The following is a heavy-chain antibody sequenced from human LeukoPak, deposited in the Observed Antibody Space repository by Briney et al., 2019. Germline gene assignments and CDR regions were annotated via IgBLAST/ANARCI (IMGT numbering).Heavy chain of an antibody. J-gene: IGHJ4*02. Sequence: ASVKVSCKASGYTFTSCAMHWVRQAPGQRLEWMGWINAGNGNTKYSQKFQGRVTITRDTSASTAYMELSSLRSEDTAVYYCARALLFYGDYFDYWGQGTLVTVSS. CDR1: GYTFTSCA. CDR2: INAGNGNT. V-gene: IGHV1-3*01. CDR3: ARALLFYGDYFDY. D-gene: IGHD4-17*01.